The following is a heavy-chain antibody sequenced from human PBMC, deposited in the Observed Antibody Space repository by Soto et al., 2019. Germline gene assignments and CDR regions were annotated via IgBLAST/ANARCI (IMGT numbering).Heavy chain of an antibody. J-gene: IGHJ4*02. D-gene: IGHD1-26*01. V-gene: IGHV3-33*01. CDR2: IWYDGSNK. CDR3: ARAVGPFDY. Sequence: ESGGGVVQPGRSLRLSCAASGFDFSTYGMHWVRQAPGKGLEWVAVIWYDGSNKYYADSVRGRFIISRDNSKNTLFLQLNSLRDEDTAVYYCARAVGPFDYWGQGTLVTVSS. CDR1: GFDFSTYG.